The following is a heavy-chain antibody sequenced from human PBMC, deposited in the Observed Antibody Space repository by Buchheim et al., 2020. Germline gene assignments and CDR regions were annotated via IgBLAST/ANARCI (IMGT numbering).Heavy chain of an antibody. V-gene: IGHV4-34*01. J-gene: IGHJ5*02. CDR2: INHSGST. CDR1: GGSFSGYY. D-gene: IGHD5-18*01. Sequence: QVQLQQWGAGLLKPSETLSLTCAVYGGSFSGYYWSWIRQPPGKGLEWIGEINHSGSTNYNPSLKSRVTISVDTSKNQFPLKLSSVTAADTAVYYCARGQRYSYGNWFDPWGQGTL. CDR3: ARGQRYSYGNWFDP.